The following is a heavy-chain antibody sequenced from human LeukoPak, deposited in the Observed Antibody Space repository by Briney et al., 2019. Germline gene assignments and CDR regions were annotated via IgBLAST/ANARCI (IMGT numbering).Heavy chain of an antibody. CDR1: GGSFSGYY. CDR3: ARDLGLWFGEFHYYYYMDV. V-gene: IGHV4-34*01. CDR2: IDHSGST. D-gene: IGHD3-10*01. J-gene: IGHJ6*03. Sequence: KSSETLSLTCAVYGGSFSGYYWSWIRQPPGKGLEWIGEIDHSGSTNYNPSLKSRVTISVDTSKNQFSLKLSSVTAADTAVYYCARDLGLWFGEFHYYYYMDVWGKGTTVTISS.